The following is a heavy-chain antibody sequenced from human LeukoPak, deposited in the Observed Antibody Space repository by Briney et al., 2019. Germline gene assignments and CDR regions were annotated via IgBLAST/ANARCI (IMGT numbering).Heavy chain of an antibody. CDR2: INHSGST. V-gene: IGHV4-34*01. CDR3: ARLIKRWGSKRFDS. D-gene: IGHD3-16*01. CDR1: GGSFSGSY. Sequence: SETLSLTCAVYGGSFSGSYWSCIRPPPGKGLEWIGEINHSGSTNYNPSLKSRVTISVDTSKNQFSLKLSSVTAADTAVYYCARLIKRWGSKRFDSRGQGTLVTVSS. J-gene: IGHJ4*02.